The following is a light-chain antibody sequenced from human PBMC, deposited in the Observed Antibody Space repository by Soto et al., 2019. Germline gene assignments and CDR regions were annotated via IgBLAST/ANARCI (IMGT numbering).Light chain of an antibody. CDR3: QQYNNWPGT. J-gene: IGKJ1*01. V-gene: IGKV3-15*01. CDR2: GAS. CDR1: QSVSSN. Sequence: EIVMTQSPATLSVSPGERATLSCRASQSVSSNLAWYQQKPGQAPRLLIYGASTRATGIPARFSGSVSGTEFTLTISSLQSEDFAVYYCQQYNNWPGTFGQGSKVEIK.